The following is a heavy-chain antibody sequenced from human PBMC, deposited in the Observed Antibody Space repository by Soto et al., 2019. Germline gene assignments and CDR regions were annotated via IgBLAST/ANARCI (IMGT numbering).Heavy chain of an antibody. CDR2: ILYDGSNK. CDR1: GFTFSSYG. D-gene: IGHD4-4*01. CDR3: AKDRTVTTAAILYGMDV. J-gene: IGHJ6*02. Sequence: QVQLVESGGGVVQPGRSLRLSCAASGFTFSSYGMHWVRQAPGKGLEWVAVILYDGSNKYYADSVKGRFTISRDNSKNTLYLQMNSLRAEDTAVYYCAKDRTVTTAAILYGMDVWGQGTTVTVSS. V-gene: IGHV3-30*18.